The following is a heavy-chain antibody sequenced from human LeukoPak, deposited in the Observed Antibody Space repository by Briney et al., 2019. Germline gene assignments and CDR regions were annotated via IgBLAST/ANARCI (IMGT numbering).Heavy chain of an antibody. CDR1: GFRFSIHW. V-gene: IGHV3-7*01. J-gene: IGHJ6*02. CDR2: IKKDGSDK. CDR3: ARANGVGV. Sequence: PGGSLRLPCEASGFRFSIHWTRCVRHSPGEGLVWVAFIKKDGSDKYYVESVKGRFTISRDNAKNSLFLQMNSLRADDTAVYYCARANGVGVWGRGTTVTVSS.